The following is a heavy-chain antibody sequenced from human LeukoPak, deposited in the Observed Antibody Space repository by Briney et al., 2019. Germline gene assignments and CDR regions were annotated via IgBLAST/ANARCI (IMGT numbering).Heavy chain of an antibody. J-gene: IGHJ4*02. CDR3: AKRVPYYFDY. CDR2: ISVSGAGT. D-gene: IGHD4/OR15-4a*01. CDR1: EFTFSYYA. Sequence: QAGGSLRLSCAASEFTFSYYAMSWVRQAPGKGLEWVSGISVSGAGTYYADSVKGRFTISRDNSKNTLYLEMNSLRAEDTAVYYCAKRVPYYFDYWGQGTLVTVSS. V-gene: IGHV3-23*01.